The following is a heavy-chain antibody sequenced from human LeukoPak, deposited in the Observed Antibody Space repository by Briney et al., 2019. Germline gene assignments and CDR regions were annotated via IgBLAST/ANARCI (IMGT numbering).Heavy chain of an antibody. CDR2: ISSSSSTI. Sequence: GESLRLSCAASGFTFSSYSMNWVRQAPGKGLEWVSYISSSSSTIYYADSVKGRFTISRDNAKNSLYLQMNSLRDEDTAVYYCARAEEDYYYYGMDVWGQGTTVTVSS. V-gene: IGHV3-48*02. CDR1: GFTFSSYS. J-gene: IGHJ6*02. CDR3: ARAEEDYYYYGMDV.